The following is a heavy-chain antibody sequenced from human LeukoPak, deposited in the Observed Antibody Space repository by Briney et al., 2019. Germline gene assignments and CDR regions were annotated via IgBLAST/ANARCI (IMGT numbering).Heavy chain of an antibody. CDR1: GFTFSAYG. V-gene: IGHV3-33*01. CDR2: IWNDGSKK. Sequence: GRSLRLSCTASGFTFSAYGMHWVRQAPGRGLEWVAVIWNDGSKKYYGDSLKGRFTISRDGSKNTLYLEMNSLRAEDTAVYYCARDLAPYSGGYYPLAYWGQGTLVTVSS. J-gene: IGHJ1*01. CDR3: ARDLAPYSGGYYPLAY. D-gene: IGHD3-22*01.